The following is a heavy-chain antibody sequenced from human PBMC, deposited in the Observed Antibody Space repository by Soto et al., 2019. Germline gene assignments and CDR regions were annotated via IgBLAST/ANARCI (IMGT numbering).Heavy chain of an antibody. CDR1: GFTFSSYA. CDR2: ISYDGSNK. J-gene: IGHJ4*02. CDR3: ARDSITIFGVVIWGQGYFDY. V-gene: IGHV3-30-3*01. D-gene: IGHD3-3*01. Sequence: QVQLVESGGGVVQPGRSLRLSCAASGFTFSSYAMHWVRQAPGKGLEWVAVISYDGSNKYYADSVKGRFTISRDNSKNTLYLKMNSLRAEDTAVYYCARDSITIFGVVIWGQGYFDYWGQGTLVTVSS.